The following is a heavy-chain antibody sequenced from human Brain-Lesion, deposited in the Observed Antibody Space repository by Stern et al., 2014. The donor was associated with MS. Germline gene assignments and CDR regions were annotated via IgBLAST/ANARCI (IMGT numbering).Heavy chain of an antibody. D-gene: IGHD1-26*01. Sequence: DQLVESGAEVKKPGASVKVSCKASGYTLTEFSMHWVRQAPRKGLEWMGGFDPEDGKTVYAQKFQGRVTMTEDTATDTAYMELSSLRSEDTAVYYCATLSPGAGGNYYRHFDYWGQGTLVTVSS. V-gene: IGHV1-24*01. CDR2: FDPEDGKT. CDR3: ATLSPGAGGNYYRHFDY. J-gene: IGHJ4*02. CDR1: GYTLTEFS.